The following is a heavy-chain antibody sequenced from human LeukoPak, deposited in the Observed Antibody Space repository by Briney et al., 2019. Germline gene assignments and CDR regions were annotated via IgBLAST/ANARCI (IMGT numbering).Heavy chain of an antibody. CDR3: ARAQVDYNNGPGSQGYYSYGMDV. J-gene: IGHJ6*02. CDR2: INPNSGGT. Sequence: ASVKVSCKASGYSFTGYYIHWVRQAPGQGLEWMGRINPNSGGTNYAQKFQGRVTMTRDTSTSTAYMELSRLRSDDTAIYYCARAQVDYNNGPGSQGYYSYGMDVWGQGTTVTVSS. CDR1: GYSFTGYY. V-gene: IGHV1-2*06. D-gene: IGHD4-11*01.